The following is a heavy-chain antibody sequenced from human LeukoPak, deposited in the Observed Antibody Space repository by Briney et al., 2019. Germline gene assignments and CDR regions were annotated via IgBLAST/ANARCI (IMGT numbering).Heavy chain of an antibody. D-gene: IGHD5-18*01. CDR3: AKEGQLWLHGFDY. V-gene: IGHV3-30*18. Sequence: GGSLRLSCAASGFTFSSYGTHWVRQAPGKGLEWVAVVSYDGSNKYYADSVKGRFTISRDNSKNTLYLQMNSLRAEDTAVYYCAKEGQLWLHGFDYWGQGTLVTVSS. CDR1: GFTFSSYG. J-gene: IGHJ4*02. CDR2: VSYDGSNK.